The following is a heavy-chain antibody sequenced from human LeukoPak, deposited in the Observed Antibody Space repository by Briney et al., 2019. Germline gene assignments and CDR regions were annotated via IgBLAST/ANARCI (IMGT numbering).Heavy chain of an antibody. CDR3: STDLTVTTGDY. Sequence: PGGSVRLSCAASGFTFSKAWMSWLRQARGKGVEGGGCIKNKTDGGTTDYAAPVKGRFTISIDDSKNTLYLQMNSLKTEDTAVYYCSTDLTVTTGDYWGQGTLVTVSS. J-gene: IGHJ1*01. CDR2: IKNKTDGGTT. V-gene: IGHV3-15*01. D-gene: IGHD4-11*01. CDR1: GFTFSKAW.